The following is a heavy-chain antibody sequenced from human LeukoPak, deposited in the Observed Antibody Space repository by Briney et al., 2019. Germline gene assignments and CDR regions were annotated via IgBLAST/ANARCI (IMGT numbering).Heavy chain of an antibody. V-gene: IGHV4-30-2*01. J-gene: IGHJ6*02. CDR1: GGSISSGGYS. Sequence: SQTLSLTCAVSGGSISSGGYSWSWIRQPPGKGLEWIGYIYHSGSTYYNPSLKSRVTISVDRSKNQFSLKLSSVTAADTAVYYCARRGPRAYYGMDVWGQGTTVTVSS. CDR3: ARRGPRAYYGMDV. CDR2: IYHSGST.